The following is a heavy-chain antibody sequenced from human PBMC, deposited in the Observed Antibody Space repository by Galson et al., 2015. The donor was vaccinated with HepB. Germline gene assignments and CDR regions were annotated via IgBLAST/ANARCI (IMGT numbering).Heavy chain of an antibody. Sequence: SLRLSCAASGFTFSSYAMSWVRQAPGKGLEWVSAISGSGGSTYYADSVKGRFTISRDNSKNTLYLQMNSLRAEDTAVYYCAKGGFGELLNYYYGMDVWGQGTTVTVSS. J-gene: IGHJ6*02. CDR1: GFTFSSYA. CDR2: ISGSGGST. CDR3: AKGGFGELLNYYYGMDV. D-gene: IGHD3-10*01. V-gene: IGHV3-23*01.